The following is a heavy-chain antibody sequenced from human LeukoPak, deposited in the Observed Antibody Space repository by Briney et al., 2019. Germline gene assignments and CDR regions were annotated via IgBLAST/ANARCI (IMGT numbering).Heavy chain of an antibody. CDR3: ARDWGDYVWGSYSAFDI. Sequence: SETLSLTCAVYGGSFSGYYWSWIRQPPGKGLEWIGEINHSGSTNYNPSLKSRVTISVDTSKNQFSLKLSSMTAADTAVYYCARDWGDYVWGSYSAFDIWGQGTMVTVSS. CDR1: GGSFSGYY. CDR2: INHSGST. D-gene: IGHD3-16*01. V-gene: IGHV4-34*01. J-gene: IGHJ3*02.